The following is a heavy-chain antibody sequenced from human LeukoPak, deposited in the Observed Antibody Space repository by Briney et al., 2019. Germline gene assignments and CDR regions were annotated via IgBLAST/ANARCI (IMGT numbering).Heavy chain of an antibody. D-gene: IGHD5-12*01. V-gene: IGHV1-8*03. CDR1: GYTFTSYD. CDR3: ARLEDGYDSFDY. CDR2: MNPNSGNT. J-gene: IGHJ4*02. Sequence: ASVKVSCKASGYTFTSYDINWVRQATGQGLEWMGWMNPNSGNTGYAQKFQGRVTITRNTSISTAYMELSSLRSEDTAVYYCARLEDGYDSFDYWGQGTPVTVSS.